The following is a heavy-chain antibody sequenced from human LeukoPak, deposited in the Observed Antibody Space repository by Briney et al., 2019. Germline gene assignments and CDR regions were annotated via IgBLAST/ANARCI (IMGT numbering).Heavy chain of an antibody. CDR2: IYPRDGST. V-gene: IGHV1-46*01. CDR3: ARDNRFWSGYSQPPGYFDY. D-gene: IGHD3-3*01. J-gene: IGHJ4*02. Sequence: ASVKVSCKASGYTFTSNYIHWVRQAPGQGLEWMGMIYPRDGSTSYAQKFQGRVTITADESTSTAYMELSSLRSEDTAVYYCARDNRFWSGYSQPPGYFDYWGQGTLVTVSS. CDR1: GYTFTSNY.